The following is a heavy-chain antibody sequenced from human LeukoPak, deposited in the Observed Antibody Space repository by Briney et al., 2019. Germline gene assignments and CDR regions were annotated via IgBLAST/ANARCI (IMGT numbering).Heavy chain of an antibody. Sequence: GGSLRLSCAASGFTFSSYSMNWVRQAPGKGLEWVSSISSSNGYIYYADSVKGRFTISRDNAKNSLYLQMNSLRAEDTAVYYCARDQQLWGAFDIWGQGTMVTVSS. J-gene: IGHJ3*02. CDR1: GFTFSSYS. D-gene: IGHD2-21*01. CDR2: ISSSNGYI. V-gene: IGHV3-21*01. CDR3: ARDQQLWGAFDI.